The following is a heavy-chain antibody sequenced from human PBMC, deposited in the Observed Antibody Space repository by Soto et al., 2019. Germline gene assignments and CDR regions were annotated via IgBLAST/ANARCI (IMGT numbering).Heavy chain of an antibody. CDR3: ARVLRAVGMASRFDP. CDR2: IGNRGTGI. Sequence: ESGGGLVKPGGSLRLYCEASGFTFGDYYMTWIRQAQGKRLEWDAFIGNRGTGIYYADSVEGRFTIFRANAKNSSYLQMNSLRAEDTAMYYGARVLRAVGMASRFDPWGQGTLVTVSS. J-gene: IGHJ5*02. V-gene: IGHV3-11*01. CDR1: GFTFGDYY. D-gene: IGHD5-12*01.